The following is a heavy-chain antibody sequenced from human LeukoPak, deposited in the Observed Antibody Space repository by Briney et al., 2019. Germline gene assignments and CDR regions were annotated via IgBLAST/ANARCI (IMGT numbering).Heavy chain of an antibody. CDR2: ITTRSSYT. CDR3: ARAGGVHTYGNYFDY. V-gene: IGHV3-11*06. J-gene: IGHJ4*02. Sequence: GGSLRLSCTASGFTFTDYYMSWIRLAPGKGLEWVSYITTRSSYTNYAGSVKGRFTISRDNAKNSLFLQMNGLRAEDTAVYYCARAGGVHTYGNYFDYWGQGALVTVSS. D-gene: IGHD3-10*01. CDR1: GFTFTDYY.